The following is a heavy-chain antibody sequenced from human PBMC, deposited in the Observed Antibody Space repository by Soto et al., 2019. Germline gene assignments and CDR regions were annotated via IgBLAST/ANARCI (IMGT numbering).Heavy chain of an antibody. CDR1: GGTFSNYG. CDR3: ARGGSDYEGSGYYQGHV. V-gene: IGHV1-69*12. CDR2: IVPIFGA. D-gene: IGHD3-22*01. J-gene: IGHJ6*02. Sequence: QVQLVQSGAEVKKPGSSVKVSCKSSGGTFSNYGFSLVRQAPGQGLECMGVIVPIFGAEHPQKFQGRVTITADESTNTVVMELRGLRAEDTAVYYCARGGSDYEGSGYYQGHVWGQGTAVTVSS.